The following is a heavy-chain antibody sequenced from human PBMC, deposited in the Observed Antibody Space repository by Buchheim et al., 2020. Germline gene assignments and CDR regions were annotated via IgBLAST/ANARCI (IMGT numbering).Heavy chain of an antibody. J-gene: IGHJ6*02. D-gene: IGHD1-7*01. CDR1: GFTFSSYA. CDR3: ANGGRNYEVFPGADYYYYYGMDV. CDR2: ISGSGGST. V-gene: IGHV3-23*01. Sequence: EVQLLESGGGLVQPGGSLRLSCAASGFTFSSYAMSWVRQAPGKGLEWVSAISGSGGSTYYADSVKGRFTISRDNSKNTLYLQMNSLRAEDTAVYYCANGGRNYEVFPGADYYYYYGMDVWGQGTT.